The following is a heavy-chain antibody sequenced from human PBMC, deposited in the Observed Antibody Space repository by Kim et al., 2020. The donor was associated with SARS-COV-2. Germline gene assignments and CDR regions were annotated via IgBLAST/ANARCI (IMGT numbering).Heavy chain of an antibody. CDR1: GLTFGTYV. J-gene: IGHJ4*02. CDR3: ARGVTY. CDR2: ITSNGIT. Sequence: GGSLRLSCAASGLTFGTYVVAWVRQAPGKGLEWVSGITSNGITSYIDSVKGRFTISRDNYKNTMYLQMNNLRADDTALYFCARGVTYWGQGTLVTGSP. V-gene: IGHV3-23*01. D-gene: IGHD2-21*02.